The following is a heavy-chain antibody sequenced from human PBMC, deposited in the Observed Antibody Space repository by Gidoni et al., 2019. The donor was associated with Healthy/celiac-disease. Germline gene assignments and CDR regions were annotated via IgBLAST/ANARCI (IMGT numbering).Heavy chain of an antibody. D-gene: IGHD5-12*01. CDR1: GGSISSYY. J-gene: IGHJ3*02. V-gene: IGHV4-59*01. CDR2: IYYSGST. Sequence: QVQLQESGPGLVKPSETLSLTCTVSGGSISSYYWSWIRQPPGKGLEWIGYIYYSGSTNYNPSLKSRVTISVDTSKNQFSLKLSSVTAADTAVYYCARAYIVDDAFDIWGQGTMVTVSS. CDR3: ARAYIVDDAFDI.